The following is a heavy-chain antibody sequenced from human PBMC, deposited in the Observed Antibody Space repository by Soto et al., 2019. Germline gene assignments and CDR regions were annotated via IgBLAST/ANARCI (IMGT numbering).Heavy chain of an antibody. Sequence: QVQLVQSGAEVKKPGASVKVSCKASGYTFTSCDINWVRQATGQGLESMGWMNPNSGNTAYAQKFQGRVTMTRNTSISTAYMELSSLRSEDTAVYYCARGNEYGGNFDYWGQGTLLTVSS. CDR2: MNPNSGNT. V-gene: IGHV1-8*01. D-gene: IGHD2-15*01. J-gene: IGHJ4*02. CDR3: ARGNEYGGNFDY. CDR1: GYTFTSCD.